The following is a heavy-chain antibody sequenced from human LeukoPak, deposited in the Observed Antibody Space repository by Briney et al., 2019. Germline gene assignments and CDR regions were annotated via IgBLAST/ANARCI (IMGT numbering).Heavy chain of an antibody. CDR1: GFTFSSYS. J-gene: IGHJ6*03. CDR3: ARDLGYYYDSSGYYFSYYYYMDV. V-gene: IGHV3-21*05. CDR2: ISSSSYI. Sequence: GGSLRLSCAGSGFTFSSYSMNWVRQAPGKGLEWVSYISSSSYIYYADSVKGRFTISRDNAKNSLYLQMNSLRAEDTAVYYCARDLGYYYDSSGYYFSYYYYMDVWGKGTTVTVSS. D-gene: IGHD3-22*01.